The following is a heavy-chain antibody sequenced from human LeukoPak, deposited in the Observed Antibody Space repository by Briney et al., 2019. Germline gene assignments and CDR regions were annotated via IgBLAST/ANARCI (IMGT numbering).Heavy chain of an antibody. J-gene: IGHJ4*02. CDR3: ARHYSGAYGLGY. CDR1: GFTSSSFG. V-gene: IGHV3-48*01. Sequence: PGGSLRLSCAAPGFTSSSFGMNWVRHAPEKGLEWISYISSTSSTIYYADSVKGRFTISRDSAKNSLYLQMNSLRAEDTAVYYCARHYSGAYGLGYWGQGTLVTVSS. CDR2: ISSTSSTI. D-gene: IGHD1-26*01.